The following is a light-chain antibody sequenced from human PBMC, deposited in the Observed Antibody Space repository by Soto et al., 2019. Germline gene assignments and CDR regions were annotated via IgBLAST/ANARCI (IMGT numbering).Light chain of an antibody. V-gene: IGLV2-8*01. CDR1: SSDVGGYNH. J-gene: IGLJ2*01. CDR2: EVT. CDR3: SSYAGSNNLV. Sequence: QSVLTQPPSASGSPGQSVTISCTGTSSDVGGYNHVCWYQQHPGKAPKLLIYEVTKRPSGVPDRFSGSKTGNTASLTVSGLLAEYEADYYCSSYAGSNNLVFGGGTKVTVL.